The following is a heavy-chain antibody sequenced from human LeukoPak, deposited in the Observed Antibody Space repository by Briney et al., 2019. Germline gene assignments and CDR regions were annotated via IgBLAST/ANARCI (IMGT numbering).Heavy chain of an antibody. Sequence: PVGSLRLSRAASGFTFSSDAMSAVRHAPGEGLEWVSAISGSVGSTASAASAKGRFTISRKNSKTTLYLQMNSLRAEDPAVYYCAKEQFGVAPGWFDPWGQGTLVTVSS. CDR2: ISGSVGST. V-gene: IGHV3-23*01. CDR3: AKEQFGVAPGWFDP. CDR1: GFTFSSDA. J-gene: IGHJ5*02. D-gene: IGHD3-3*01.